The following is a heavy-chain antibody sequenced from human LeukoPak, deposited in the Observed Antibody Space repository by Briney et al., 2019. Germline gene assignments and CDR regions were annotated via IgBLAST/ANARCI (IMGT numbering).Heavy chain of an antibody. CDR1: GFSFISYG. V-gene: IGHV3-30*18. CDR3: AKRPSDYGDYVTYFDY. J-gene: IGHJ4*02. Sequence: PGGSLRLSCAASGFSFISYGMHWVRQAPGKGLEWVGVISDDGRNKKYADSVKGRFTISRDNSEDTLYLQMNSLRDEDTAVYYCAKRPSDYGDYVTYFDYWGQGTLVTVSS. CDR2: ISDDGRNK. D-gene: IGHD4-17*01.